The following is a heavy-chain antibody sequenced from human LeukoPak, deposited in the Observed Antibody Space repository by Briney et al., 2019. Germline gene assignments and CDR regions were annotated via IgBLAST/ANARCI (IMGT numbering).Heavy chain of an antibody. D-gene: IGHD3-3*01. Sequence: GGSLRLSCAASGFTFSSYWMSWVRQAPGKGLEWVANIKQDGSEKYYVDSVKGRFTISRDNAKNSLYLQMNSLRAEDTAVYYCARGAGFLEWLSHMDVWGKGTTVTVS. J-gene: IGHJ6*03. CDR1: GFTFSSYW. CDR3: ARGAGFLEWLSHMDV. V-gene: IGHV3-7*01. CDR2: IKQDGSEK.